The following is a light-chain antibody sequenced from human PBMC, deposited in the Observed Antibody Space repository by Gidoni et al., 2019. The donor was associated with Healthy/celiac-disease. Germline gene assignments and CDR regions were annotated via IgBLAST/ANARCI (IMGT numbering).Light chain of an antibody. J-gene: IGKJ4*01. CDR2: DAS. CDR3: QQRSNWPPGLT. Sequence: DIVLTQSPATLSLSPGERATLSCRASQSVSSYLAWYQQKPGQAPRLLIYDASNRATGIPARFSGSGSWTDFTLTISSLEPEDFAVYYCQQRSNWPPGLTFGGGTKVEIK. CDR1: QSVSSY. V-gene: IGKV3-11*01.